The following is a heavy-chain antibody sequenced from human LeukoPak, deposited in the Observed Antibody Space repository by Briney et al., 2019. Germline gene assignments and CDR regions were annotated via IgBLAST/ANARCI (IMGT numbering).Heavy chain of an antibody. D-gene: IGHD5-18*01. CDR3: ARGIDTAMVRYFDY. CDR2: INAGNGNT. Sequence: ASVKVSCKASGYTFTSYAMHWVRQAPGQRLEWMGWINAGNGNTKYSQKFQGRVTITRDTSASTAYMELSSLRSEDTAVYYCARGIDTAMVRYFDYWGQGTLVTVSS. V-gene: IGHV1-3*01. J-gene: IGHJ4*02. CDR1: GYTFTSYA.